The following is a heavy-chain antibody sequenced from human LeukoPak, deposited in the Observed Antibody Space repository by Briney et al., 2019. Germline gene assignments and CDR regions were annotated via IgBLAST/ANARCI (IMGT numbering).Heavy chain of an antibody. V-gene: IGHV4-31*03. CDR2: IYYSGST. CDR1: GGSISSGGYY. CDR3: ARVWYRGDYEAFDI. J-gene: IGHJ3*02. Sequence: PSQTLSLTCTVSGGSISSGGYYWSWIRQHPGKGLEWIGYIYYSGSTYYNPSLKSRVTISVDTSKNQFSLKLSSVTAADTAVYYCARVWYRGDYEAFDIWGQGTMVTVSS. D-gene: IGHD4-17*01.